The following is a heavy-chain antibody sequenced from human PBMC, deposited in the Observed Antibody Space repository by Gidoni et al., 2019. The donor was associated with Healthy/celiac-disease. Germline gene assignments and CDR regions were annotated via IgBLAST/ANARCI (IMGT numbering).Heavy chain of an antibody. CDR3: ARGKVSSGWYVGYVY. Sequence: QVQLQQWGAGLLKLSETLSLTCAVYGGSFSGYYWSWIRQPPGKGLEWIGEINHSGSTNYNPSLKSRVTISVDTSKNQFSLKLSSVTAADTAVYYCARGKVSSGWYVGYVYWGQGTLVTVSS. V-gene: IGHV4-34*01. J-gene: IGHJ4*02. CDR1: GGSFSGYY. D-gene: IGHD6-19*01. CDR2: INHSGST.